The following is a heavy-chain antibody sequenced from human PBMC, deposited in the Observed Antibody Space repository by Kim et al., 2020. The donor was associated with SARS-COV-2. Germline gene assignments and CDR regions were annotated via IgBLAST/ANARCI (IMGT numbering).Heavy chain of an antibody. CDR2: GST. CDR3: ARGGSYLDY. V-gene: IGHV4-31*02. J-gene: IGHJ4*02. Sequence: GSTYYNPSLKSRVTISVDTSKNQFSLKLSSVTAADTAVYYCARGGSYLDYWGQGTLVTVSS. D-gene: IGHD3-16*01.